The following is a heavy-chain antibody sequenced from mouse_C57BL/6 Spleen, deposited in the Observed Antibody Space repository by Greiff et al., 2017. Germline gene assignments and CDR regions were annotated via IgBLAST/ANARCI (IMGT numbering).Heavy chain of an antibody. V-gene: IGHV5-9-1*02. J-gene: IGHJ4*01. Sequence: EVKVEESGEGLVKPGGSLKLSCAASGFTFSSYAMSWVRQTPEKRLEWVAYISSGGDYIYYADTVKGRFTISRDNARNTLYLQMSSLKSEDTAMYYCTRESRDYAMDYWGQGTSVTVSS. CDR2: ISSGGDYI. CDR1: GFTFSSYA. CDR3: TRESRDYAMDY.